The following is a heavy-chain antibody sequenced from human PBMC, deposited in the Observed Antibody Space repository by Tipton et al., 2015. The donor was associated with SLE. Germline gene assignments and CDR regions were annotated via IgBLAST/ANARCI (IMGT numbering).Heavy chain of an antibody. CDR2: IFHTGST. V-gene: IGHV4-38-2*01. J-gene: IGHJ4*02. Sequence: TLSLTCAVSGYSISSGYYWGWIRQPPGKGLEWIATIFHTGSTYYNPSLKSRVTISVDTSKNQFSLRVSSVIAADTAVYYCARQDSGNYYPFDYWGQGTLVTVSS. D-gene: IGHD1-26*01. CDR1: GYSISSGYY. CDR3: ARQDSGNYYPFDY.